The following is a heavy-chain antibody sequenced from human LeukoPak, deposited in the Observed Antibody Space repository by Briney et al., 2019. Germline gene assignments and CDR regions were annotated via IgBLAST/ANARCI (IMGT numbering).Heavy chain of an antibody. CDR1: GFTFSNYW. CDR2: INESGRTT. CDR3: AREGGTVTMYDY. D-gene: IGHD4-11*01. J-gene: IGHJ4*02. Sequence: GGSLRLSCAASGFTFSNYWIYWVRQAPGKGLVWVSRINESGRTTTYADSVKGRFTISRDNAKNTVYLQMSSLRAEDTAVYYCAREGGTVTMYDYWGQGTLVTVSS. V-gene: IGHV3-74*01.